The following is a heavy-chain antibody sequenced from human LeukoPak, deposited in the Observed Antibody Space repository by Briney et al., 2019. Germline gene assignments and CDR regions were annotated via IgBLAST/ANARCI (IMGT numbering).Heavy chain of an antibody. CDR3: ARGDQLLPEYYYYYGMDV. Sequence: ASVKVSCTASGYTFTSYAMHWVRQAPGQRLEWMGWINAGNGNTKYSQKFQGRVTITRDTFASTAYMELSSLRSEDTAVYYCARGDQLLPEYYYYYGMDVWGQGTTVTVSS. D-gene: IGHD2-15*01. V-gene: IGHV1-3*01. J-gene: IGHJ6*02. CDR2: INAGNGNT. CDR1: GYTFTSYA.